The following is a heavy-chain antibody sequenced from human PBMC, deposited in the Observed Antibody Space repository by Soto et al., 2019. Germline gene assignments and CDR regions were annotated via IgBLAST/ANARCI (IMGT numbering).Heavy chain of an antibody. CDR2: INPSGST. J-gene: IGHJ4*02. V-gene: IGHV1-3*01. Sequence: ASVKVSCKASGYTFTSYAMNWVRQAPGQRLEWMGWINPSGSTSYAQKFQGRVTMTTDTSTSTAYMELRSLRSDDTAVYYCARGIAAAGPSTFDYWGQGTLVTVSS. D-gene: IGHD6-13*01. CDR3: ARGIAAAGPSTFDY. CDR1: GYTFTSYA.